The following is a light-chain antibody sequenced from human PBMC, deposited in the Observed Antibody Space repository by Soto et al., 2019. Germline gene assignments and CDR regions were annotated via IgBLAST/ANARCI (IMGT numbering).Light chain of an antibody. CDR2: KAS. J-gene: IGKJ1*01. V-gene: IGKV1-8*01. CDR1: QGISSY. Sequence: AIRMTQSPSSLSASTGDRVTITCRASQGISSYLAWYRQKPGKAPKLLVYKASTLKSGVPSRFSGGGSGTEFPLTISSLQPDDFATYYCQHYNSYSEAFGQGTKVDIK. CDR3: QHYNSYSEA.